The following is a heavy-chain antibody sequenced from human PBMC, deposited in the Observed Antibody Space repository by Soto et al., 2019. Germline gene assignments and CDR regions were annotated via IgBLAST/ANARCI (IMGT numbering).Heavy chain of an antibody. CDR2: ISGSGGST. CDR3: AKDRYCSGGSCYSEWAFDI. D-gene: IGHD2-15*01. CDR1: GFTFSSYA. V-gene: IGHV3-23*01. Sequence: TGGSLRLSCASSGFTFSSYAMSWVRQATGKGLEWVSAISGSGGSTYYADSVKGRFTISRDNSKNTLYLQMNSLRAEDTAVYYCAKDRYCSGGSCYSEWAFDIWGQGTMVTVSS. J-gene: IGHJ3*02.